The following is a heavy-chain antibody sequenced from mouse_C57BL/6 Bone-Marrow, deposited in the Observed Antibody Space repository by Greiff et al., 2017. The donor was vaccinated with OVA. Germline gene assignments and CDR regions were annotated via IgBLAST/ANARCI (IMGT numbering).Heavy chain of an antibody. J-gene: IGHJ2*01. Sequence: VQLQQPGAELARPGASVKLSCKASGYTFTSYGISWVKQRTGQGLEWIGEIYPRSGNTYYNEKFKGKATLTADKSSSTAYMELRSLTSEDSAVYFCARDGPMVTTGYYFDYWGQGTTLTVSS. CDR2: IYPRSGNT. V-gene: IGHV1-81*01. CDR3: ARDGPMVTTGYYFDY. D-gene: IGHD2-2*01. CDR1: GYTFTSYG.